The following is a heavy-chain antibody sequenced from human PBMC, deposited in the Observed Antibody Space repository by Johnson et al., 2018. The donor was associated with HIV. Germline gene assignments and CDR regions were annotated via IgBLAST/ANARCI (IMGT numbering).Heavy chain of an antibody. J-gene: IGHJ3*02. D-gene: IGHD2-15*01. Sequence: MQLVESGGGSVQPGRSLRLSCAASGFTVSSNYMSWLRQAPGKGLEWVSVIYSGGNTGYADSVKGRFTISRDNAKKFLYLQMNSLRAEDTAVYYCASILGVAAQEADAFDIWGQGTMVTVSS. CDR1: GFTVSSNY. V-gene: IGHV3-53*04. CDR2: IYSGGNT. CDR3: ASILGVAAQEADAFDI.